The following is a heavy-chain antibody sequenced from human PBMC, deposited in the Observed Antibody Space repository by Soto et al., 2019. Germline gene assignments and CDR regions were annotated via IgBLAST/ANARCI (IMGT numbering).Heavy chain of an antibody. Sequence: PSETLSLTCTVSGGSISSGGYYWSWIRQHPWKGLEWIGYIYYSGGTYYNPSLKSRVTISVDTSKNQFSLKLSSVTAADTAVDYCPKSSGGYRLDYWGQGXLVTVYS. CDR2: IYYSGGT. J-gene: IGHJ4*02. CDR1: GGSISSGGYY. V-gene: IGHV4-31*03. D-gene: IGHD3-22*01. CDR3: PKSSGGYRLDY.